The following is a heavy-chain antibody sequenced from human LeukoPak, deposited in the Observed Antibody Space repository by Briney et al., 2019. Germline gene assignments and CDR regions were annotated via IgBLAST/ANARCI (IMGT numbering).Heavy chain of an antibody. V-gene: IGHV1-2*02. Sequence: GASVKVSCKASGYTFIGYYMHWVRQAPGQGLEWMGWINPNSGGTNYAQKFQGRVTMTRDTSISTAYMELSRLRSDDTAVYYCARGLRITMIVVVTQNWFDPWGQGTLVTVSS. CDR3: ARGLRITMIVVVTQNWFDP. J-gene: IGHJ5*02. D-gene: IGHD3-22*01. CDR1: GYTFIGYY. CDR2: INPNSGGT.